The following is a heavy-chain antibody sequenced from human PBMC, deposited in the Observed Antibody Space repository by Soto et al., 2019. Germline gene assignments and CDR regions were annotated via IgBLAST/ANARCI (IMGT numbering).Heavy chain of an antibody. CDR2: INRDGYSI. J-gene: IGHJ6*02. CDR3: ARDRKGGFVMDV. D-gene: IGHD3-16*01. CDR1: GFKFDDHV. Sequence: PGGSLRLSCVASGFKFDDHVMHWVRQVPGKGLEWVGHINRDGYSIGYGDSVRGRFTISRDNAKNTLYLQMNSLRPEDTALYYCARDRKGGFVMDVWGQGTTVTVSS. V-gene: IGHV3-9*01.